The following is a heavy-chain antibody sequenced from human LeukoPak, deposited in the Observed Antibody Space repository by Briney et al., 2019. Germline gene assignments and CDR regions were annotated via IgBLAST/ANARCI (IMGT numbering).Heavy chain of an antibody. CDR1: GGSISSGGYY. V-gene: IGHV4-31*03. CDR2: IYYSEST. D-gene: IGHD3-3*01. J-gene: IGHJ5*02. CDR3: ARDRGRILGP. Sequence: SQTLSLTCTVSGGSISSGGYYWSWIRPHPGKGLEWIGYIYYSESTYYNPSLKGRVTISVDTSKGQFSLKLSSVTAADTAVYYCARDRGRILGPWGEGTLVTVSS.